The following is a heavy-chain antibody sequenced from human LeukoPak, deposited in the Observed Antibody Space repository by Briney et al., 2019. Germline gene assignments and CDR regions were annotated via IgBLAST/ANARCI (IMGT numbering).Heavy chain of an antibody. V-gene: IGHV1-8*01. Sequence: GASVKVSCKASGYTFTSYDINWVRQATGQGLEWMGWMNPDSGNTGYSQKFQGRLAMTRNTSIGTAYMELSSLRSEDTAEYYCARGRDSGSYLQVENSQPFNWGQGTLVTVSS. CDR2: MNPDSGNT. D-gene: IGHD3-10*01. J-gene: IGHJ4*02. CDR3: ARGRDSGSYLQVENSQPFN. CDR1: GYTFTSYD.